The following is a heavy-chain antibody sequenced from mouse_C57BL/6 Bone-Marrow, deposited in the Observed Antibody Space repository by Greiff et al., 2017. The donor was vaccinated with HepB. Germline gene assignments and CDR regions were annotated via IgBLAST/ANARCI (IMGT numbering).Heavy chain of an antibody. D-gene: IGHD1-1*01. CDR3: AREGNYGSSSYRYFDV. CDR2: IYPRSGNT. V-gene: IGHV1-81*01. Sequence: VQLQQSGAELARPGASVKLSCKASGYTFTSYGISWVKQRTGKGLEWIGEIYPRSGNTYYNEKFKGKATLTADKSSSTAYMELRSLTSEDSAVYFCAREGNYGSSSYRYFDVWGTGTTVTVSS. J-gene: IGHJ1*03. CDR1: GYTFTSYG.